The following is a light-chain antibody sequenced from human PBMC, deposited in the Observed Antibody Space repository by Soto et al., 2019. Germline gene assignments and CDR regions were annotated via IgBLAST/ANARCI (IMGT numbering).Light chain of an antibody. CDR1: SSDVGSYNL. J-gene: IGLJ2*01. V-gene: IGLV2-23*02. CDR3: SSYAGFNTVI. CDR2: AVT. Sequence: QSALTQPASVSGSPGQSITISCTGTSSDVGSYNLVSWYQQHPGKAPKLMISAVTKRPAGVSSRLSGSKSGNTASLTISGLQAEDEADYYCSSYAGFNTVIFGGGTKLTVL.